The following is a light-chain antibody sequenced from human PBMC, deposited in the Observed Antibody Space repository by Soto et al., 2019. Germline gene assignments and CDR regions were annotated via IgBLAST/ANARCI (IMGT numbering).Light chain of an antibody. CDR2: DAS. Sequence: DIGLSQSPGTLSLSPGERDTLSCRASQSVSSYLAWYQQKGGQAPRLLIYDASNRATGIPARFSGSGSGTDFTLTISRLEPEDFAVYYCRQRSDWPTFGGGTKVDIK. J-gene: IGKJ4*01. CDR1: QSVSSY. CDR3: RQRSDWPT. V-gene: IGKV3-11*01.